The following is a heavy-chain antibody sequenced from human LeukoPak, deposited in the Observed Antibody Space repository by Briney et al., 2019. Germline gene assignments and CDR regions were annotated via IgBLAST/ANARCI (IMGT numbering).Heavy chain of an antibody. J-gene: IGHJ4*02. V-gene: IGHV3-30*02. CDR3: ARDVYYGSGSPRLDY. CDR1: GFAFSSYG. D-gene: IGHD3-10*01. CDR2: IRYDGSNK. Sequence: HPGGSLRLSCAASGFAFSSYGMHWVRQAPGKGLEWVAFIRYDGSNKYYADSVKGRFTISRDNSKNTLYLQMNSLRAEDTAVYYCARDVYYGSGSPRLDYWGQGTLVTVSS.